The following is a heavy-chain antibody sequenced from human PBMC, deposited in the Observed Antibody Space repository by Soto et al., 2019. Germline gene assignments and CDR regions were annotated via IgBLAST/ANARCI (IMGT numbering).Heavy chain of an antibody. J-gene: IGHJ5*02. CDR2: INPDNGNT. Sequence: QVQLVKSGAELKKLGASVKISCKASGDTFTRYTMNWVRKAPGQRLEWMGWINPDNGNTKSSQKFQDRVIITRDTSARAAYMDLSSLRSEDKAVYYWARGIATGQLEPWGHVTLVTVSS. D-gene: IGHD2-2*01. V-gene: IGHV1-3*01. CDR1: GDTFTRYT. CDR3: ARGIATGQLEP.